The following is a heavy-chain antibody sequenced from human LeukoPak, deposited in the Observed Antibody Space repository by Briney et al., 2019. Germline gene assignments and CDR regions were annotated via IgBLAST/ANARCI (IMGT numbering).Heavy chain of an antibody. V-gene: IGHV5-51*01. CDR2: MYPGDSDT. CDR1: GYSFTSYW. J-gene: IGHJ6*03. CDR3: ARTAAGMNSYYYYMDV. D-gene: IGHD6-13*01. Sequence: GESLKISCKGSGYSFTSYWIGWVRQMPGKGLEWVGIMYPGDSDTRYSPSFQGQVTISADKSISTAYLQWSSLKASDTAMYYCARTAAGMNSYYYYMDVWGKGTTVTVSS.